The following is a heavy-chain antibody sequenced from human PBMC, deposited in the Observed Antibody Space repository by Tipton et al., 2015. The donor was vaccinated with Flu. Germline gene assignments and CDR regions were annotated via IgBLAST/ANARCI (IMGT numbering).Heavy chain of an antibody. Sequence: SGFTFKNAWMSWVRQAPGKGLEWVGRIRSRVVGGTTDYGAPVKDRFTMSRDDSKNTLYLQMNSLKTEDTAVYYCTASDYWGQGTLVTVSS. CDR1: GFTFKNAW. J-gene: IGHJ4*02. CDR2: IRSRVVGGTT. CDR3: TASDY. V-gene: IGHV3-15*01.